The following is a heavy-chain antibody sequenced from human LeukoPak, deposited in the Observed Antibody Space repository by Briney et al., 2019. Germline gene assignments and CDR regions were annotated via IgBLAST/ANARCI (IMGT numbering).Heavy chain of an antibody. CDR1: GFPLSTFW. D-gene: IGHD2-15*01. V-gene: IGHV3-7*01. Sequence: GGSLRLSRVAPGFPLSTFWMTGVRQAPGKVLEWVANIKQDGTEKYYVDSVKSRFTISRDNVKNSLYVQMDSVRAEDTAVYYCAKGWSFDIRGQGTMVTVTS. J-gene: IGHJ3*02. CDR3: AKGWSFDI. CDR2: IKQDGTEK.